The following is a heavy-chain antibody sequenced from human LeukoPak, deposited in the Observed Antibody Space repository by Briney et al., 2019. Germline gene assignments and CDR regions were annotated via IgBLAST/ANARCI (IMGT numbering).Heavy chain of an antibody. D-gene: IGHD1-1*01. V-gene: IGHV3-7*01. CDR2: INTEGNEE. J-gene: IGHJ6*02. CDR1: GFTFKDYW. Sequence: GGSLRLSCAASGFTFKDYWMSWVRQAPGKGPEWVANINTEGNEEHFVDSVKGRFTVSRDNAKNSLFLQMNSLRVEDTAVYYCATYDNWVAGDVWGQGTTVSVSS. CDR3: ATYDNWVAGDV.